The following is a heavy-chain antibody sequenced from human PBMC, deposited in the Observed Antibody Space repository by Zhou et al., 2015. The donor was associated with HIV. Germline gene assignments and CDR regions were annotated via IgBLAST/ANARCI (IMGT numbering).Heavy chain of an antibody. CDR3: AKSPSGTQILYPDY. J-gene: IGHJ4*02. CDR2: ISWNSGSI. D-gene: IGHD2-8*01. V-gene: IGHV3-9*01. CDR1: GFTFDDYA. Sequence: EVQLVESGGGLVQPGRSLRLSCAASGFTFDDYAMHWVRQAPGKGLEWVSGISWNSGSIGYADSVKGRFTISRDNAKNSLYLQMNSLRAEDTALYYCAKSPSGTQILYPDYWGQGTLVTVSS.